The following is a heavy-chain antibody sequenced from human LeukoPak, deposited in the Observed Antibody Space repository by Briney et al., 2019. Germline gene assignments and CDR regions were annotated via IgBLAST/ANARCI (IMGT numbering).Heavy chain of an antibody. V-gene: IGHV4-34*01. CDR2: INHSGGT. Sequence: NPSETLSLTCVYGGSLTGYYWNWLRQPPGKGLEWIGQINHSGGTNYNPSLKSRVTISIDTSKNQFSLQLSSVTAADTAMYYCARAATGDLWGQGTLVTVSS. CDR1: GGSLTGYY. D-gene: IGHD7-27*01. CDR3: ARAATGDL. J-gene: IGHJ4*02.